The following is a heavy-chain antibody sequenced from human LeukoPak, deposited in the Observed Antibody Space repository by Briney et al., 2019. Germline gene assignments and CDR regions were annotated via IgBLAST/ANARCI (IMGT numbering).Heavy chain of an antibody. D-gene: IGHD4-17*01. CDR1: GGSFSGYY. Sequence: SETLSLTCAVYGGSFSGYYWSWIRQPPGKGLEWIGEINHSGSTNYNPSLKSRVTISVDTSKNQFSLKLSSVTAADTAVYYCVRGGGWVTTVTTRYYFDYWGQGTLVTVSS. CDR3: VRGGGWVTTVTTRYYFDY. CDR2: INHSGST. J-gene: IGHJ4*02. V-gene: IGHV4-34*01.